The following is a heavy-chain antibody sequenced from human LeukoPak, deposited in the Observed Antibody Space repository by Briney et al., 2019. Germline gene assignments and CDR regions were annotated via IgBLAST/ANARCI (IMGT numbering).Heavy chain of an antibody. Sequence: SETLSLTCSVSGASISSGSNYWGWIRQPPGKGLEWIGSIYYSGSTYYNPSLKSRVTISVDTSKNQFSLKLSSVTAADTAVYYCARVPFYYYDSSGYLRIPYYFDYWGQGTLVTVSS. CDR2: IYYSGST. J-gene: IGHJ4*02. CDR1: GASISSGSNY. D-gene: IGHD3-22*01. CDR3: ARVPFYYYDSSGYLRIPYYFDY. V-gene: IGHV4-39*07.